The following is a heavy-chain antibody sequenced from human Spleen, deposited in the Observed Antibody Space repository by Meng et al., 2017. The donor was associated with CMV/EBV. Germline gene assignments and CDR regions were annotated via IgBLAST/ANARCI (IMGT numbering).Heavy chain of an antibody. D-gene: IGHD6-13*01. Sequence: CKPSGGTFSNHAISWVRQAPGQGLEWMGGIIPIFGTANYAQKFQGRVTITTDESTSTAYMELSSLRSEDTAVYYCASSSSWYLNFDYWGQGTLVTVSS. CDR2: IIPIFGTA. CDR1: GGTFSNHA. J-gene: IGHJ4*02. CDR3: ASSSSWYLNFDY. V-gene: IGHV1-69*05.